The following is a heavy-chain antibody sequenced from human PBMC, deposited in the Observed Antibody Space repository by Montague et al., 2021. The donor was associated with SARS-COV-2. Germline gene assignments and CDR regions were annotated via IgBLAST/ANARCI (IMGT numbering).Heavy chain of an antibody. Sequence: SETLSLTCAVSGGSIRNYYWSWIRQPPGRGLEWIAYIYDSGNADYNPSLKSRVTILVNTSKNQFSLTLSSVTAADTAVYYCAAHTDYYYYSLDVWGQGTTVTVS. CDR1: GGSIRNYY. D-gene: IGHD4-17*01. CDR3: AAHTDYYYYSLDV. V-gene: IGHV4-59*08. J-gene: IGHJ6*02. CDR2: IYDSGNA.